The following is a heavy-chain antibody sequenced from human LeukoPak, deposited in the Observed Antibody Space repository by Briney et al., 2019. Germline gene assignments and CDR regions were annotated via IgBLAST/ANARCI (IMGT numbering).Heavy chain of an antibody. D-gene: IGHD6-19*01. Sequence: GGSLRLSCAASGFTFSSYWMSWVRQAPGTGLEWVANIKQDGSDRNYVTSVRGRFTISRDNAESSLFLQMNSLRAEDTAVYYCVRNLAVAGTCFDSWGQGTLVTVSS. J-gene: IGHJ4*02. CDR3: VRNLAVAGTCFDS. CDR1: GFTFSSYW. CDR2: IKQDGSDR. V-gene: IGHV3-7*03.